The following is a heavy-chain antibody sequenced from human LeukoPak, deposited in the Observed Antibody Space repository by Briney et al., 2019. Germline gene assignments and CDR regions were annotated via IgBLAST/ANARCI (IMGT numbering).Heavy chain of an antibody. J-gene: IGHJ4*02. CDR1: GFTFSDYY. V-gene: IGHV3-11*01. D-gene: IGHD3-22*01. CDR3: ARDGAYYDSSGYYSVDY. CDR2: ISSSGSTI. Sequence: GGSLRLSCAASGFTFSDYYMSWIRQTPGKGLEWVSYISSSGSTIYYADSVKGRFTIARDNAKNSLYLQMNSLRAEDTAVYYCARDGAYYDSSGYYSVDYWGQGTLVTVSS.